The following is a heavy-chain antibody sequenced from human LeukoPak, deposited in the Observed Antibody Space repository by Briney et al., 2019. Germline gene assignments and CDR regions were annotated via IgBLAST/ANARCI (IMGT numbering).Heavy chain of an antibody. CDR2: IHYNGSNK. CDR3: AKDRYSSESHWFGP. Sequence: GGSLRLSCAASGFTFSSYGMHWVRQAPGKGLEWVAFIHYNGSNKYYADSVKGRFTISRDNSKNTLYLQMNSLRAEDTAVYYCAKDRYSSESHWFGPWGQGTLVTVSS. V-gene: IGHV3-30*02. J-gene: IGHJ5*02. D-gene: IGHD6-25*01. CDR1: GFTFSSYG.